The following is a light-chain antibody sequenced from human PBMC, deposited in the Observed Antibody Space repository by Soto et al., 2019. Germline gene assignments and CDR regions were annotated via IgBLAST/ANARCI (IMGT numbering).Light chain of an antibody. Sequence: QSVLTQPASVSGSPGQSITISCTGSSSDIGGHNYVSWYQQYPGKAPKLMIYEVSNRPSGVSDRFSGSKSGNTASLTISGLQAEDEADYYCNSYTSTSTLVFGGGTQLTVL. CDR3: NSYTSTSTLV. CDR1: SSDIGGHNY. V-gene: IGLV2-14*01. J-gene: IGLJ2*01. CDR2: EVS.